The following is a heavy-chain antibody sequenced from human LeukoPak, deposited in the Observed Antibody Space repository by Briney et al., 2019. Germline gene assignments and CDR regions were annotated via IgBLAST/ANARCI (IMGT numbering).Heavy chain of an antibody. V-gene: IGHV1-3*01. CDR2: INAGNGNT. Sequence: GASVKVSCKASGYTFTSYAMYWERQAPGQRLEWMGWINAGNGNTKYSQKFQGRVTITRDTSASTAYMELSSLRSEDTAVYYCARYHPKAYFDYWGQGTLVTVSS. CDR1: GYTFTSYA. J-gene: IGHJ4*02. CDR3: ARYHPKAYFDY.